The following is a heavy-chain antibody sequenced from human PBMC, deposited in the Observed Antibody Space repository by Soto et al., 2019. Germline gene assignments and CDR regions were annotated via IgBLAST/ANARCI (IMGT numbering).Heavy chain of an antibody. CDR3: ARVVDYCDPYYYYGMDV. J-gene: IGHJ6*02. CDR2: ISCSTSYI. CDR1: GFTFSSYS. D-gene: IGHD3-22*01. V-gene: IGHV3-21*01. Sequence: EVQLVESGGGLVKPGGSLRLSCAASGFTFSSYSMNWVRQAPGKGLEWVSSISCSTSYIYYADSVKGRFTISRDNAKNSLCLQMNSRRAEDTAVYYCARVVDYCDPYYYYGMDVWGQGTTVTVSS.